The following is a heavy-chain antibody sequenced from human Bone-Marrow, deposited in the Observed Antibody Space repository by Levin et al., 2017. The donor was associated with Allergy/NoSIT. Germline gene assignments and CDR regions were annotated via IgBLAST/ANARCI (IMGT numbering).Heavy chain of an antibody. CDR3: MRGGVEEDYYDSSASTHDY. J-gene: IGHJ4*02. Sequence: ASVKVSCRASGYIFTGYYVHWVRQAPGQGLEWMGWINPNTGVTNYAQKFQDRVTMTRDTSISTAYMELNRLRSDDTAVYLCMRGGVEEDYYDSSASTHDYWGQGTLVTVSS. D-gene: IGHD3-22*01. CDR1: GYIFTGYY. V-gene: IGHV1-2*02. CDR2: INPNTGVT.